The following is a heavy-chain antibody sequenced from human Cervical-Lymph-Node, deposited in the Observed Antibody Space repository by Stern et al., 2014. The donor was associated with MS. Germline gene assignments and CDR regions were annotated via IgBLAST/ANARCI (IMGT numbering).Heavy chain of an antibody. CDR1: GYIFSTFG. J-gene: IGHJ6*02. V-gene: IGHV1-18*01. CDR2: ISVKHGNT. Sequence: QLVQSGPEVKNPGASVKVSCKASGYIFSTFGISWVRQAPGQGLEWMGWISVKHGNTNSAQKVQGRLIMNTDTSTSTAYMELRNLRVDDTGVYYCARRGSNKYYGMDVWGQGTTVTVSS. D-gene: IGHD4-11*01. CDR3: ARRGSNKYYGMDV.